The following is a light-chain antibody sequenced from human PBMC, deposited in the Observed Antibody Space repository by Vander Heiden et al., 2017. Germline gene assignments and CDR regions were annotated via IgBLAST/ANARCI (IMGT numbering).Light chain of an antibody. Sequence: IQMTQSPSSLSAAVGDRVTITCRASQSIDYYLNWYKQKSGEAPRLLIYGASSLHVGVPSRFSGSGSGTAFTLTISNLQPEDIATYYCQQSYSSPPITFGQGTRLEI. CDR1: QSIDYY. CDR3: QQSYSSPPIT. CDR2: GAS. V-gene: IGKV1-39*01. J-gene: IGKJ5*01.